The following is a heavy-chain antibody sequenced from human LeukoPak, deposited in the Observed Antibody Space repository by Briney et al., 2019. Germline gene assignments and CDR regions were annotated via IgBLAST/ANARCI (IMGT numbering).Heavy chain of an antibody. J-gene: IGHJ6*03. V-gene: IGHV1-46*03. CDR3: ARDRVVVVPAAKRYYMDV. CDR1: GYTFTSYY. Sequence: ASVKVSCKASGYTFTSYYMHWVRQAPGQGLEWTGIINPSGGSTSYAQKFQGRVTMTRDTSTSTVYMELSSLRSEDTAVYYCARDRVVVVPAAKRYYMDVWGKGTTVTVSS. CDR2: INPSGGST. D-gene: IGHD2-2*01.